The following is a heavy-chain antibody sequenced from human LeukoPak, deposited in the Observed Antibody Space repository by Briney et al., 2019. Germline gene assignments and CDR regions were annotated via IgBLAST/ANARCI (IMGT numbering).Heavy chain of an antibody. CDR3: ARGDYYDILTGYYGY. D-gene: IGHD3-9*01. V-gene: IGHV3-23*01. CDR1: GFTFSSYG. CDR2: ISGSGGST. Sequence: PGGSLRLSCAASGFTFSSYGMSWVRQAPGKGLEWVSAISGSGGSTYYADSVKGRFTISRDNAKNTLYLQMNSLRAEDTAVYYCARGDYYDILTGYYGYWGQGTLVTVSS. J-gene: IGHJ4*02.